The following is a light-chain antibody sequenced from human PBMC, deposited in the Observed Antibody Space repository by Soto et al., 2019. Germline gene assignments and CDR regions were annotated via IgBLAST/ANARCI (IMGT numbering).Light chain of an antibody. V-gene: IGLV2-14*01. Sequence: QSALTQPASVSGSPGQSITISCTGTSSDIGTYDYVSWYQQHPGKAPKLMIYEVINRPSGVPDRFSGSKSGTSASLAISGLRSEDEADYYCASWDDSLSGPVFGGGTKLTVL. CDR2: EVI. CDR3: ASWDDSLSGPV. J-gene: IGLJ3*02. CDR1: SSDIGTYDY.